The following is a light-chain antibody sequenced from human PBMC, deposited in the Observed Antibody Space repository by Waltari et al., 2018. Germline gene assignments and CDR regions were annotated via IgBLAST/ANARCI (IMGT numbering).Light chain of an antibody. CDR3: QQSYSTPLYS. J-gene: IGKJ2*01. V-gene: IGKV1-39*01. CDR2: AAS. Sequence: DIQMTQSPSSLSASVGDRVTITCRASQNIDGFLSWYQHKPGKAPKLLIYAASTLQSGVSSRFTGSGSGTYFTLSITSLQPEDVATYYCQQSYSTPLYSFGQGTKLEIK. CDR1: QNIDGF.